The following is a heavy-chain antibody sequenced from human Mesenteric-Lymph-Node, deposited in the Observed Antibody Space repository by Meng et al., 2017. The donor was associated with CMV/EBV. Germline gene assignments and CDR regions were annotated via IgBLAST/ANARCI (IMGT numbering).Heavy chain of an antibody. CDR2: VTDSGGST. CDR3: AKEHRITIFGVVITSRAYYYYGMDV. D-gene: IGHD3-3*01. Sequence: GESLKISCAASGFTFSSYAMSWVRQAPGKGLEWVSSVTDSGGSTYYADSVKGRFSISRDNSKNTLYLQMNSLRAEDTAVYYCAKEHRITIFGVVITSRAYYYYGMDVWGQGTTVTVSS. J-gene: IGHJ6*02. CDR1: GFTFSSYA. V-gene: IGHV3-23*01.